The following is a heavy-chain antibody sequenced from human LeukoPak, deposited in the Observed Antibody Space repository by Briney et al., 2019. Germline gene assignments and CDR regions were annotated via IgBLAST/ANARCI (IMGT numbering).Heavy chain of an antibody. CDR1: GGSFSGYY. J-gene: IGHJ3*02. Sequence: PSETLSLTCAVYGGSFSGYYWSWIRQPPGKGLEWIGEINHSGSTNYNPSLKSRVTISVDTSKNQFSLKLSSVTAADTAVYYCARSKGFSSWYVLGAFDIWGQGTMVTVSS. CDR2: INHSGST. D-gene: IGHD6-13*01. V-gene: IGHV4-34*01. CDR3: ARSKGFSSWYVLGAFDI.